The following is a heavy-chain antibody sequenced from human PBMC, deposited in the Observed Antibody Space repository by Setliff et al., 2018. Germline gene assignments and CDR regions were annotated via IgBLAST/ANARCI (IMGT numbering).Heavy chain of an antibody. J-gene: IGHJ6*03. CDR3: AGGQPLVRKYYYYMDV. CDR1: GYIFTDYS. CDR2: INPKSGDT. D-gene: IGHD3-10*01. Sequence: ASVKVSCKTSGYIFTDYSLHWVRQAPGQGLEWLGWINPKSGDTKYAQKFQDRVTITADESTSTAYMELSSLGSEDTAVYYCAGGQPLVRKYYYYMDVWGKGTTVTVSS. V-gene: IGHV1-2*02.